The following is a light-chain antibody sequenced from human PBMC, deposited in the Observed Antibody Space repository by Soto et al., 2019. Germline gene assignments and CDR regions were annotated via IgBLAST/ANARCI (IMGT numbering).Light chain of an antibody. J-gene: IGLJ3*02. CDR3: GTWDSSLSGVV. Sequence: QSVLTQPPSVSAAPGQRVTISCSGSSSDIGNNYVFWYQKLPGTAPKLLIYDNTNRPSGIPDRFSGSKSGTSATLGISGLQTGDEADYYCGTWDSSLSGVVFGGGTKLTVL. CDR2: DNT. V-gene: IGLV1-51*01. CDR1: SSDIGNNY.